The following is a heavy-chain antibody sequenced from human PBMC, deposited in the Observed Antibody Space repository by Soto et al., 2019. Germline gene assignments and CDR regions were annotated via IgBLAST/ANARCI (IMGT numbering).Heavy chain of an antibody. D-gene: IGHD5-12*01. CDR2: IYGSGGST. V-gene: IGHV3-23*01. CDR1: GFTFKNYA. CDR3: ARKDVAFDY. J-gene: IGHJ4*02. Sequence: EVQLLESGGGLVQPGGSLRLSCAASGFTFKNYAMTWVRQAPGKGLEWVSLIYGSGGSTDYADSVKGRFIISRDNSKNMLYVQMNSLRDEDTAVYYCARKDVAFDYWGQGIPVTVSS.